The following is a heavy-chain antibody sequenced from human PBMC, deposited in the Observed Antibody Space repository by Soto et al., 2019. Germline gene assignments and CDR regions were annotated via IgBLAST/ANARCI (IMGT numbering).Heavy chain of an antibody. V-gene: IGHV1-46*01. J-gene: IGHJ6*02. Sequence: QVQLVQSGAEVKKPGASVKVSCKASGYTFTSYYMHWVRQAPGQGLEWMGIINPSGGSTSYAQKFQGRVTMTGDSSTSTVYMELSSLRSEDTAVYYCARDKGPADGMDVWGQGTTVTVSS. CDR3: ARDKGPADGMDV. CDR2: INPSGGST. CDR1: GYTFTSYY. D-gene: IGHD2-2*01.